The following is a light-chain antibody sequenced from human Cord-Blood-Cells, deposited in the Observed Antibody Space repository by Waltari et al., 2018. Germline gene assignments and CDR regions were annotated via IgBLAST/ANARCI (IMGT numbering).Light chain of an antibody. Sequence: QSALTQPASVSGSPGQSITISCTGTSSDVGGYNYVSWYQQHPGKAPKLMIYDGSNRPSGVSKRFSGSKSGNTASLTISGLQAEDEADYYCSSYTSSSTPYYVFGTGTKVTVL. J-gene: IGLJ1*01. V-gene: IGLV2-14*01. CDR2: DGS. CDR1: SSDVGGYNY. CDR3: SSYTSSSTPYYV.